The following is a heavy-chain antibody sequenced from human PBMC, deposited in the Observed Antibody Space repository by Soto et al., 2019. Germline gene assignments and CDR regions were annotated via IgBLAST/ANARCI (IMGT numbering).Heavy chain of an antibody. CDR1: GISFADNA. V-gene: IGHV5-10-1*03. CDR2: ISRDGSSS. J-gene: IGHJ4*02. Sequence: EVQRVQSGVEVKKPGESLKISCKVSGISFADNAISWVRQMPGKGLEWMGRISRDGSSSSYSPSFQGHVSIYADRTTNTAYLQWSYLRTADTAMYYCARLGPGDWGQGTLVTVSS. CDR3: ARLGPGD. D-gene: IGHD7-27*01.